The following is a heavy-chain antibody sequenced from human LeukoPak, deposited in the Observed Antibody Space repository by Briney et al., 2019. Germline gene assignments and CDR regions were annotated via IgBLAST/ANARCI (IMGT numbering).Heavy chain of an antibody. CDR1: GFTFSSHA. D-gene: IGHD2-21*02. Sequence: GGSLRLSCTASGFTFSSHAMSWVRQAPGKGLEWVSVISGGGGSTYYADSVKGRFTISRDNSKNSLYLQMNSLRAEDTAVYYCAKVPRIVVVTATPGWYFDLWGRGTLVTVSS. J-gene: IGHJ2*01. CDR2: ISGGGGST. V-gene: IGHV3-23*01. CDR3: AKVPRIVVVTATPGWYFDL.